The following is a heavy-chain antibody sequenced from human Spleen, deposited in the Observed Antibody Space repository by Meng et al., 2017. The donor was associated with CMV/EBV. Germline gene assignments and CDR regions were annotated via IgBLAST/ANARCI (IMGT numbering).Heavy chain of an antibody. CDR2: IHPHRGDT. CDR3: ARPGVAGTGGWFDP. V-gene: IGHV1-2*02. D-gene: IGHD6-19*01. CDR1: GYTFTSYG. J-gene: IGHJ5*02. Sequence: ASVKVSCKASGYTFTSYGISWVRQAPGQGLEWMGWIHPHRGDTNYAQQFQGRVTLTRDTSINTGYMELSRLRSDDTAVYYCARPGVAGTGGWFDPWGQGTLVTVSS.